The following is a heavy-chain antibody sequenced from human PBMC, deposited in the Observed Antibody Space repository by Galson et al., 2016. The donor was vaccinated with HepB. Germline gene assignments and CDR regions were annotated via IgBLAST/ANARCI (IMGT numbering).Heavy chain of an antibody. J-gene: IGHJ4*02. V-gene: IGHV3-33*06. D-gene: IGHD6-19*01. Sequence: SLRLSCAASGFTFSSYGMHWVRQAPGKGLEWVAIIWYDGNNKYYRDSVKGRFTISRDNFKNTLYLQMNSLRAEDTAVYYCAKDKHSALAGPGDFWGQGTQVTVSS. CDR1: GFTFSSYG. CDR3: AKDKHSALAGPGDF. CDR2: IWYDGNNK.